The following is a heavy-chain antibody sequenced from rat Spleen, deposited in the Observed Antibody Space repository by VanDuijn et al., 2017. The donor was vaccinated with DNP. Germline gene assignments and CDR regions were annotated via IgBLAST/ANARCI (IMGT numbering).Heavy chain of an antibody. D-gene: IGHD1-12*02. V-gene: IGHV5-31*01. J-gene: IGHJ2*01. CDR2: ITRGAGTT. CDR3: VRPDYYDGSYPHY. Sequence: EVQLVETGGDLVQPGRSLKLSCVASGFTFSYYWMTWIRQVPGKGLEWIASITRGAGTTSYADSVKGRFTISRDNAKSTLYLQMYSLRSEDMATYYCVRPDYYDGSYPHYWGQGVMVTVSS. CDR1: GFTFSYYW.